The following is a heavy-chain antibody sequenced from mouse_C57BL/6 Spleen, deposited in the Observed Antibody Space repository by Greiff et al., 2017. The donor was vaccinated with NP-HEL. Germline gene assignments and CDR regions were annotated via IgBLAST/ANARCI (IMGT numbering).Heavy chain of an antibody. Sequence: DVMLVESGGGLVKPGGSLKLSCAASGFTFSDYGMHWVRQAPEKGLEWVAYISSGSSTIYYADTVKGRFTISRDNAKNTLFLQMTSLRSEDTAMYYCARNYYGSYYFDYWGQGTTLTVSS. J-gene: IGHJ2*01. CDR2: ISSGSSTI. D-gene: IGHD1-1*01. V-gene: IGHV5-17*01. CDR3: ARNYYGSYYFDY. CDR1: GFTFSDYG.